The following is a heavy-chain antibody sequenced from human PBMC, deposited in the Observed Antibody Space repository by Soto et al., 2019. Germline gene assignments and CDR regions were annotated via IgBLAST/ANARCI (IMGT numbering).Heavy chain of an antibody. J-gene: IGHJ3*01. CDR1: GLSLSTSGVG. D-gene: IGHD6-6*01. V-gene: IGHV2-5*02. Sequence: QITLKESGPPLVKPTQTLTLTCTFSGLSLSTSGVGVGWIRQPPGKALEWLAVIYWDDDKRYSPSLKSRLTITKDTAKNQVVLTITNMDPVDTATYYCAQSIAARPGLGALDVWGQGTMVTVSS. CDR3: AQSIAARPGLGALDV. CDR2: IYWDDDK.